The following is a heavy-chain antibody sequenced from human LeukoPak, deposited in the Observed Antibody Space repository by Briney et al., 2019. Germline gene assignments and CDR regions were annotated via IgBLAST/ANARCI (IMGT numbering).Heavy chain of an antibody. CDR3: ARDHDFSFDY. CDR1: GFTFSHYS. J-gene: IGHJ4*02. V-gene: IGHV3-48*02. D-gene: IGHD4-4*01. Sequence: PGGSLRLSCAASGFTFSHYSMNWVRQAPGKGLEWLTYITTGSNSTYYADSVKGRFTISRDNAKNSLYLQMNSLRDEDTAVYYCARDHDFSFDYWGQGALVTVSS. CDR2: ITTGSNST.